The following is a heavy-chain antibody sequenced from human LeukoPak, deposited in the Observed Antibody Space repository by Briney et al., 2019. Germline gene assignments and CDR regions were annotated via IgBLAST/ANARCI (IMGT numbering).Heavy chain of an antibody. D-gene: IGHD5-24*01. J-gene: IGHJ6*02. V-gene: IGHV3-21*01. CDR1: GFTFSSYS. CDR2: ISRSSSYI. Sequence: GGSLRLSCAAAGFTFSSYSMNWVRQAPGKGLEWVSSISRSSSYIYYADSVKGRFTISRDNAKNSLYLQMNSLRAEDTAVYYCARDGSVEMATITVYYYYYGMDVWGQGTTVTVSS. CDR3: ARDGSVEMATITVYYYYYGMDV.